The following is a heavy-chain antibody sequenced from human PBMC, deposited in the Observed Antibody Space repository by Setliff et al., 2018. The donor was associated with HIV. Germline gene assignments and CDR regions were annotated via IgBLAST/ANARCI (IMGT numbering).Heavy chain of an antibody. Sequence: GASVKVSCKASGYTFGDHYIHWVRQAPGQGLEWMGWINPSSGGTKFAQKFQGRVTMTRDTSINTAYMEMSRLRSDDTAVYYCARDLRDGFEEWFSTLDDGMDVWGQGTTVTVSS. CDR3: ARDLRDGFEEWFSTLDDGMDV. CDR2: INPSSGGT. V-gene: IGHV1-2*02. CDR1: GYTFGDHY. D-gene: IGHD3-3*01. J-gene: IGHJ6*02.